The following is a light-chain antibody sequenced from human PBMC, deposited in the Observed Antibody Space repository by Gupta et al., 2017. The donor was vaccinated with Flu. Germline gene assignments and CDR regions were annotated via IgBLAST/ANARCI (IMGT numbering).Light chain of an antibody. V-gene: IGLV2-23*02. Sequence: TSSDVGNYSLVYWYQQHPGKAAKVIIYEVSKWPANIPNRFSGSKSGIAASLTISGLEAEDEADYYCWSYASDDNVVFGGGTRLTVL. CDR2: EVS. CDR1: SSDVGNYSL. J-gene: IGLJ2*01. CDR3: WSYASDDNVV.